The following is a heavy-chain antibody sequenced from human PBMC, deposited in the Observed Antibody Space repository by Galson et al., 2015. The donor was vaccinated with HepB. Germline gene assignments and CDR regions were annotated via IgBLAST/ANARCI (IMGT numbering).Heavy chain of an antibody. CDR1: GFTFDDYA. CDR3: AKDLRGPGGVSWTQYGMDV. CDR2: ISWNSGSI. V-gene: IGHV3-9*01. J-gene: IGHJ6*02. D-gene: IGHD5-18*01. Sequence: SLRLSCAASGFTFDDYAMHWVRHAPGKGLEWVSGISWNSGSIGYADSVKGRFTISRDNAKNSLYLQMNSLRAEDTALYYCAKDLRGPGGVSWTQYGMDVWGQGTTVTVSS.